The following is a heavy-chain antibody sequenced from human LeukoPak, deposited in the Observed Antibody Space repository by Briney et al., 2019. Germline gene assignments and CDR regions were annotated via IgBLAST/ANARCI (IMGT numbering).Heavy chain of an antibody. Sequence: GGSLRLSCAASGFTFSSYAMNWVRQAPGKGLEWVSSISGSGGSTYYADTVKGRFTISRDNSKNTLYLQMNNLRADDTAVYYCTRSLRVRGVPDYMDVWGKGTTVTVS. V-gene: IGHV3-23*01. J-gene: IGHJ6*03. CDR1: GFTFSSYA. CDR3: TRSLRVRGVPDYMDV. CDR2: ISGSGGST. D-gene: IGHD3-10*01.